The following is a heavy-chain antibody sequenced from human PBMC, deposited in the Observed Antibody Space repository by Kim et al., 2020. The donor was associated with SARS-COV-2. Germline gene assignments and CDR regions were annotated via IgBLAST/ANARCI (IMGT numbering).Heavy chain of an antibody. D-gene: IGHD2-8*01. CDR1: GGSFSGYY. J-gene: IGHJ5*02. V-gene: IGHV4-34*01. Sequence: SETLSLTCAVYGGSFSGYYWSWIRQPPGKGLEWIGEINHSGSTNYNPSLKSRVTISVDTSKNQFSLKLSSVTAADTAVYYCARGITGRCTNGVCYPWFDPWGQGTLVTVSS. CDR2: INHSGST. CDR3: ARGITGRCTNGVCYPWFDP.